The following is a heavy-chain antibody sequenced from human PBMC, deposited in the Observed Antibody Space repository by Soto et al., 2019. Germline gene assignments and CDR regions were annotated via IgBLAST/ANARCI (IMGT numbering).Heavy chain of an antibody. Sequence: AVKVSCKASGCTFNNYRSTWVQQAPRERREWLGGSSPIFDTASYAQKLHGRVPISVDEYTSTAYMELRRLRSEDTAVYFCERGRGYSGDDRYYYFAMDDWGQGTTVTVSS. CDR1: GCTFNNYR. V-gene: IGHV1-69*13. J-gene: IGHJ6*02. CDR3: ERGRGYSGDDRYYYFAMDD. CDR2: SSPIFDTA. D-gene: IGHD5-12*01.